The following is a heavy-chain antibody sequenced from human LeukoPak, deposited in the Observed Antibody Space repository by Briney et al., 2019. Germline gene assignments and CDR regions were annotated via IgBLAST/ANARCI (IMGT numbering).Heavy chain of an antibody. CDR3: AKDGSPEGDWDAFDI. CDR1: GFTFSSYG. D-gene: IGHD2-21*02. J-gene: IGHJ3*02. Sequence: GGSLRLSCAASGFTFSSYGMHWVRQAPGKGLEWVAFIRYDGSNKYYADSVKGRFTISRDNSKNTLYLQMNSLRAEDTAVYYCAKDGSPEGDWDAFDIWGQGTMVTVSS. CDR2: IRYDGSNK. V-gene: IGHV3-30*02.